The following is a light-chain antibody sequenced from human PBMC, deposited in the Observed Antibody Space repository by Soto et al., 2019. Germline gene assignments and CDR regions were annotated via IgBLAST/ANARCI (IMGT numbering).Light chain of an antibody. V-gene: IGKV1-5*01. CDR2: DAS. Sequence: DIQMTQSPTTLSASVGDRVTITCRASQNINSWLAWYQQKPGRAPKLLIYDASSLVSGVPVRFSGSGSGTECSLTISSLQPDDFATYHCQQYYSYSYTSGQGTRLDI. CDR1: QNINSW. CDR3: QQYYSYSYT. J-gene: IGKJ5*01.